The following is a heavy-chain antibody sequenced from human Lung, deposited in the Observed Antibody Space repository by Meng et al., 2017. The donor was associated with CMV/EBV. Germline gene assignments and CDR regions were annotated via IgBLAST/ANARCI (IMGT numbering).Heavy chain of an antibody. D-gene: IGHD5-18*01. CDR1: GFTFSSYA. J-gene: IGHJ4*02. CDR2: ISYDGSNK. V-gene: IGHV3-30*04. CDR3: AREGYSYGFGGRFDY. Sequence: GESXKISCAASGFTFSSYAMHWVRQAPGKGLEWVAVISYDGSNKYYADSVKGRFTISRDNSKNTLYLQMNSLRAEDTAVYYCAREGYSYGFGGRFDYWGQGXLVTVSS.